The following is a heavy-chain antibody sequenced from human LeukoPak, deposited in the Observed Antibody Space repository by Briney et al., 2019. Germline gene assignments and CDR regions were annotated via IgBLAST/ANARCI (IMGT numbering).Heavy chain of an antibody. CDR1: GGTFSSYA. CDR3: RGGGWKKPFDS. V-gene: IGHV1-69*01. J-gene: IGHJ4*02. D-gene: IGHD2-21*01. Sequence: PQASVKVSCKASGGTFSSYAISCVRQAPGQGLEWMGGIIPIFGTANYAQKFQGRVTITADESTSTAYMELSSLRSEDTAVYYCRGGGWKKPFDSWGQGTLVTVSS. CDR2: IIPIFGTA.